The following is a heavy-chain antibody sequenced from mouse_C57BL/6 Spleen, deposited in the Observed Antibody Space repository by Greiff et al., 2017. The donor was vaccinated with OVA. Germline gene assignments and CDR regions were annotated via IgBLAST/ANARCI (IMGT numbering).Heavy chain of an antibody. CDR3: TRAYYYGSSYRYFDV. CDR2: IDPETGGT. Sequence: VQLVESGAELVRPGASVTLSCKASGYTFTDYEMHWVKQTPVHGLEWIGAIDPETGGTAYNQKFKGKAILTADKSSSTAYMELRSLTSADSAVYYCTRAYYYGSSYRYFDVWGTGTTVTVSS. CDR1: GYTFTDYE. D-gene: IGHD1-1*01. J-gene: IGHJ1*03. V-gene: IGHV1-15*01.